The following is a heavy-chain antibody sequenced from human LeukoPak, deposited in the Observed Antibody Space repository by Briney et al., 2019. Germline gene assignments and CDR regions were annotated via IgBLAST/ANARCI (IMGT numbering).Heavy chain of an antibody. Sequence: GGSLRLSCAASGFTFSNYGMSWVRQATGKRLEWVSIINTSGGSTYYADSVKGRFTISRDNSKNTLYLQMNSLRVEDTAVYYCAKDKLVRVDYFDYWGQGTLVTVSS. V-gene: IGHV3-23*01. CDR3: AKDKLVRVDYFDY. D-gene: IGHD3-10*01. CDR1: GFTFSNYG. J-gene: IGHJ4*02. CDR2: INTSGGST.